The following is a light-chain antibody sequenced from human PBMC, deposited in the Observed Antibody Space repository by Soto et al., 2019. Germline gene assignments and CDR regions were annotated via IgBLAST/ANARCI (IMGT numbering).Light chain of an antibody. Sequence: QSALTQPASVSGSHGQSITVSCTGTSSDVGGYSLVSWYHQNPGKAPKLVIYEGSKRPSGVSNRLSGSKSGNTASLTISGLQPEDEGDYYCCSYTSSTVIFGGGTNLTVL. CDR3: CSYTSSTVI. CDR2: EGS. J-gene: IGLJ2*01. V-gene: IGLV2-23*01. CDR1: SSDVGGYSL.